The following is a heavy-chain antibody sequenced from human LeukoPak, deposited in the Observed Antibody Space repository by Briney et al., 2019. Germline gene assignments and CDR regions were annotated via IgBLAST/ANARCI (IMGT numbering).Heavy chain of an antibody. CDR3: ARAHSLEGLIFSRGWGYYFDY. V-gene: IGHV3-30-3*01. CDR1: GFTFSSYA. CDR2: ISYDGSNK. D-gene: IGHD3-3*01. J-gene: IGHJ4*02. Sequence: GRSLRLSCAASGFTFSSYAMHWVRQAPGKGLEWVAVISYDGSNKYYAHSVKGRFTISRDNSKNTLYLQMNSLRAEDTAVYYCARAHSLEGLIFSRGWGYYFDYWGQGTLVTVSS.